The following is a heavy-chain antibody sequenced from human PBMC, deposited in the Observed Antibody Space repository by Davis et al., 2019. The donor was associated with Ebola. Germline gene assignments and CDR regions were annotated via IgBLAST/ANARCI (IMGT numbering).Heavy chain of an antibody. J-gene: IGHJ6*02. CDR2: IYHSESS. D-gene: IGHD6-19*01. CDR3: ARDSRWLVPGTYYYYGMDV. CDR1: GDSIGTYY. V-gene: IGHV4-59*01. Sequence: SETLSLTCTASGDSIGTYYWSWIRQPPGKRLEWIGYIYHSESSNYNPSLKSRVTISVDTSKNHFSLKLSSVTAADTAVYYCARDSRWLVPGTYYYYGMDVWGQGTTVTVSS.